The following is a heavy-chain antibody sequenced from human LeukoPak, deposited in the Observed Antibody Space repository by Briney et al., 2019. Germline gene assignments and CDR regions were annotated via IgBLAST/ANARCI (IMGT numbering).Heavy chain of an antibody. CDR3: ARLGDYDYVWGSYRYTCDY. CDR2: IYYSGST. J-gene: IGHJ4*02. V-gene: IGHV4-39*01. CDR1: GGSISSSSYY. Sequence: PSETLSLTCTVSGGSISSSSYYWGWIRQPPGKGLEWIGSIYYSGSTYYNPSLKSRVTISVDTSKNQFSLKLSSVTAADTAVYYCARLGDYDYVWGSYRYTCDYWGQGTLVTVSS. D-gene: IGHD3-16*02.